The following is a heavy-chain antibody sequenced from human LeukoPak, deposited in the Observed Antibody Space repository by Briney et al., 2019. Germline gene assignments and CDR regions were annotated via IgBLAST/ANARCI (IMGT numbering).Heavy chain of an antibody. D-gene: IGHD1-26*01. CDR3: ARAGFMIVGTRDVHYYYMDV. J-gene: IGHJ6*03. V-gene: IGHV3-21*01. CDR1: GFTFSSYN. Sequence: PGGSLRLSCAASGFTFSSYNMNWVRQAPGKGLEWVSSISRSSSYIYYADSVKGRFTISRDNAKNSLYLQMNSLRAEDTAVYYCARAGFMIVGTRDVHYYYMDVWGKGTTVTVSS. CDR2: ISRSSSYI.